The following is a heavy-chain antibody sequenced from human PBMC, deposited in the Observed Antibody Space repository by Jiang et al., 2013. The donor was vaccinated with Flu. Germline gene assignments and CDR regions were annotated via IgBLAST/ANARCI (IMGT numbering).Heavy chain of an antibody. CDR2: IYPGDSDT. Sequence: GAEVKKPGESLKISCKGSGYSFTSYWIGWVRQMPGKGLEWMGIIYPGDSDTRYSPSFQGQVTISADKSISTAYLQWSSLKASDTAMYYCATPKENTFGGVIVFYYWGQGTLVTVSS. V-gene: IGHV5-51*01. CDR1: GYSFTSYW. CDR3: ATPKENTFGGVIVFYY. D-gene: IGHD3-16*02. J-gene: IGHJ4*02.